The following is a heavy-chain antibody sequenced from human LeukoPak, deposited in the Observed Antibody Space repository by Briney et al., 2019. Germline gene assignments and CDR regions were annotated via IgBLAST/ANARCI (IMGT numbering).Heavy chain of an antibody. V-gene: IGHV3-23*01. D-gene: IGHD5-24*01. J-gene: IGHJ4*02. CDR2: IRADAVTT. Sequence: GGSLRLSCATSGFIFSHHGMNWVRQAPGKGLEWVSGIRADAVTTYYADSVKGRFIISRDNSKNTVYLQMNSLSAEDATVYYCVKDDGWVQYANWGQGTLVTVSS. CDR1: GFIFSHHG. CDR3: VKDDGWVQYAN.